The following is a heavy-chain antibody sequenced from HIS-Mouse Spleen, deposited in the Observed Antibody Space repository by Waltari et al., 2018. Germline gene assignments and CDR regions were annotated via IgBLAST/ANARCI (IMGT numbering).Heavy chain of an antibody. CDR2: ISYDGSNK. J-gene: IGHJ4*02. CDR3: AKEGFIVATINYFDY. Sequence: VQLVVSGGGVVQPGGSVRPPCAASVFTFSSRGMHLLRQAPGKGLEWVAVISYDGSNKYYADSVKGRFTISRDNSKNTLYLQMNSLRAEDTAVYYCAKEGFIVATINYFDYWGQGTLVTVSS. D-gene: IGHD5-12*01. CDR1: VFTFSSRG. V-gene: IGHV3-30*18.